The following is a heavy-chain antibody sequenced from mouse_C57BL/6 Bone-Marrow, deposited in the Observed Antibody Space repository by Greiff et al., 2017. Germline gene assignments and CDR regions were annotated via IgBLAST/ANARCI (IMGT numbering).Heavy chain of an antibody. Sequence: VHLVESGPGLVAPSQSLSITCTVSGFSLTSYGVHWVRQPPGKGLEWLVVIWSDGSTTYNSALKSRLSISKDNSKSQVFLKMNSLQPDDTAMYDCARQAYDYDGGYFDYWGQGTTLTVSS. CDR3: ARQAYDYDGGYFDY. V-gene: IGHV2-6-1*01. J-gene: IGHJ2*01. D-gene: IGHD2-4*01. CDR1: GFSLTSYG. CDR2: IWSDGST.